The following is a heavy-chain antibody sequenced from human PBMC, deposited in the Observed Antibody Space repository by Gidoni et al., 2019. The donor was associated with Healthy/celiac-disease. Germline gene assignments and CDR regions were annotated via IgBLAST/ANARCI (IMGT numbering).Heavy chain of an antibody. Sequence: QVQLVQSGAEVKKPGASVKVSCKASGYTFTSYGISWVRQAPGQGLEWMGWISAYNGNTNSAQKLQGRVTLTTDPSTSTAYMELRSLRSDDTAVYYCARVFNGATGTTLEIDYWGQGTLVTVSS. CDR1: GYTFTSYG. CDR3: ARVFNGATGTTLEIDY. V-gene: IGHV1-18*01. J-gene: IGHJ4*02. D-gene: IGHD1-7*01. CDR2: ISAYNGNT.